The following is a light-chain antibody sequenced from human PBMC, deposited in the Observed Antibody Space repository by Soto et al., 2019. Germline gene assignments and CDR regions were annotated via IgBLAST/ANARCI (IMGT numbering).Light chain of an antibody. CDR2: GAS. J-gene: IGKJ5*01. CDR3: QQYNNWPIT. CDR1: QGLSGN. Sequence: VMSQSPATLSVSSGDGVTLSCGASQGLSGNLAWYQQKPGQAPRLLIYGASTRATGIPARFSGSGSGTEFTLTISSLQSEDFAVYYCQQYNNWPITFGQGTRLEIK. V-gene: IGKV3-15*01.